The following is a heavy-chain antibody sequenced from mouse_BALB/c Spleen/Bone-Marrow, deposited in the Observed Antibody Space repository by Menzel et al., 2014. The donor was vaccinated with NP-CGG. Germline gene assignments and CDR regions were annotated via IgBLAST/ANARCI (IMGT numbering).Heavy chain of an antibody. J-gene: IGHJ3*01. D-gene: IGHD2-3*01. CDR1: GYSFTTYW. Sequence: VQLQQSGAELVKPGASVRLSCTASGYSFTTYWIHWVQQRPGQGLEWIGEINPSNGRTNYNEQFKSKATLTVDKSSSTACMQLSSLTCEDSAVYYCAGYDGPAWFAYWGQGTLVTVSA. CDR2: INPSNGRT. V-gene: IGHV1S81*02. CDR3: AGYDGPAWFAY.